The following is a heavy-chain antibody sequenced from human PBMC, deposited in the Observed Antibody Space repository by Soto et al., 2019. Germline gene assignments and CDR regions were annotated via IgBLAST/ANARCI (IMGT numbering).Heavy chain of an antibody. V-gene: IGHV3-23*01. CDR2: ISGSGGST. J-gene: IGHJ4*02. D-gene: IGHD6-19*01. Sequence: PWGSLRLSCAASGFTFSSYAMSWVRQAPGKGLEWVSAISGSGGSTYYADSVKGRSTISRDNSKNTLYLQMNSLRAEDTAVYYCAKDLEEEQWRGNYFDYWGQGTLVTVSS. CDR1: GFTFSSYA. CDR3: AKDLEEEQWRGNYFDY.